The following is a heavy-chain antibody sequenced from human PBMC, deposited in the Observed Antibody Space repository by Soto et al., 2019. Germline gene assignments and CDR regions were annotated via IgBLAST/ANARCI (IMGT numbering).Heavy chain of an antibody. Sequence: QVQLVQSGAEVKTPGASVKVSCKASGYTFTSYDMNWVRQAPGQGLEWMGWMNPNSGHTGYAQKFPGRLTMTRDTAISIAHMEVGSLRNEDPAVYSCARSDGYTFNWLDSWGQGTLVTVSA. CDR1: GYTFTSYD. CDR3: ARSDGYTFNWLDS. D-gene: IGHD2-21*01. V-gene: IGHV1-8*01. J-gene: IGHJ5*01. CDR2: MNPNSGHT.